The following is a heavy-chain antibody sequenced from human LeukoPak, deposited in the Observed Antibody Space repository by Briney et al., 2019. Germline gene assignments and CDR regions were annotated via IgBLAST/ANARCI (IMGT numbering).Heavy chain of an antibody. CDR2: IYYSGST. CDR3: ARTYYYDSSGYYFQPNFDL. Sequence: SETLSLTCGVYGGSFSGYYRSWIRQPPGKGLEWIGYIYYSGSTYYNPSLKSRVTISVDTSKNQFSLKLSSVTAADTAVYYCARTYYYDSSGYYFQPNFDLWGRGTLVTVSS. J-gene: IGHJ2*01. D-gene: IGHD3-22*01. V-gene: IGHV4-30-4*08. CDR1: GGSFSGYY.